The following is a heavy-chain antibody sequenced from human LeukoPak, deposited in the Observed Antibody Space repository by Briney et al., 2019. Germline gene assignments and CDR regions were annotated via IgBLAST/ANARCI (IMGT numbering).Heavy chain of an antibody. CDR2: IYYSGST. D-gene: IGHD3-10*01. J-gene: IGHJ5*02. Sequence: PSETLSLTCTVSGGSISSSSYYWGWIRQPPGKGLEWIGSIYYSGSTYYNPSLKSRVTISVDTSKNQFSLKLSSVTAADTAVYYCARGTSELLWFGEDAFNWFDPWGQGTLVTVSS. CDR1: GGSISSSSYY. CDR3: ARGTSELLWFGEDAFNWFDP. V-gene: IGHV4-39*01.